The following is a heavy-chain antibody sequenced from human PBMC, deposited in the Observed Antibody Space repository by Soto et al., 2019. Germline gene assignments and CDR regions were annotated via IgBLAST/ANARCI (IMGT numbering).Heavy chain of an antibody. Sequence: QVQLQEAGPGLVKPSRTLSLPCTVPVVSLSSGGYYWRWLRQPPGKRLEWLGYIHYSGSTYYNPSLKSRVTISVDTSQNQLSLKLSSVTAADTVVYYCARSGQSLELFDDWYFDLWGRGTLVTVSS. V-gene: IGHV4-31*03. D-gene: IGHD1-26*01. CDR3: ARSGQSLELFDDWYFDL. CDR1: VVSLSSGGYY. CDR2: IHYSGST. J-gene: IGHJ2*01.